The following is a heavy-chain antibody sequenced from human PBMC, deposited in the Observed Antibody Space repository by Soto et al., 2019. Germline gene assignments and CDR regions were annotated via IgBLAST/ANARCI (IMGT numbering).Heavy chain of an antibody. J-gene: IGHJ4*02. CDR3: AKGRGYSYGSFDY. V-gene: IGHV3-23*01. CDR2: ISGSGGST. Sequence: VGSLRLSCAASGFTLSSYAMSWVRQAPGKGLEWVSAISGSGGSTYYADSVKGRFTISRDNSKNTLYLQMNSLRAEDTAVYYCAKGRGYSYGSFDYWGQGTLVTVSS. D-gene: IGHD5-18*01. CDR1: GFTLSSYA.